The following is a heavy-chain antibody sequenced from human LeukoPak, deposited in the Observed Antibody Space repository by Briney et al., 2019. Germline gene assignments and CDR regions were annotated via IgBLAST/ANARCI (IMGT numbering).Heavy chain of an antibody. D-gene: IGHD3-10*01. J-gene: IGHJ4*02. V-gene: IGHV4-34*01. CDR3: ARGGYGSGSFLLDY. CDR2: INHSGST. Sequence: PSETLSLTCAVYGGSFSGYYWSWIRQPPGKGLEWIGEINHSGSTNYNPSLKSRVTISVDTSKNQFSLKLSSVTAADTAVYYCARGGYGSGSFLLDYWGQGTLVTVSS. CDR1: GGSFSGYY.